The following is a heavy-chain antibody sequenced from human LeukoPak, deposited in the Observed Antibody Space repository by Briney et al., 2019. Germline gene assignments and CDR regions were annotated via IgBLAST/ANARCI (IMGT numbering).Heavy chain of an antibody. CDR3: ATLHDYGDYEGNY. Sequence: PSETLSLTCTVSGYSISSGYYWSWIRQPAGKGLEWIGRIYTSGSTNYNPSLKSRVTMSVDTSKNQFSLKLSSVTAADTAVYYCATLHDYGDYEGNYWGQGTLVTVSS. CDR1: GYSISSGYY. CDR2: IYTSGST. V-gene: IGHV4-4*07. J-gene: IGHJ4*02. D-gene: IGHD4-17*01.